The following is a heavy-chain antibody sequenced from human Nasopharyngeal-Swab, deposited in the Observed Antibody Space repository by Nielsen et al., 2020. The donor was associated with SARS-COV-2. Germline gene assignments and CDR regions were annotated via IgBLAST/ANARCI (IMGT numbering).Heavy chain of an antibody. CDR1: GGSISSSSYY. CDR2: IYYSGST. J-gene: IGHJ6*02. CDR3: ARGRRITIFGVVITSYGMDV. V-gene: IGHV4-39*07. D-gene: IGHD3-3*01. Sequence: SETLSLTCTVSGGSISSSSYYWGWIRQPPGKGLEWIGSIYYSGSTNYNPSLKSRVTISVDTSKNQFSLKLSSVTAADTAVYYCARGRRITIFGVVITSYGMDVWGQGTTVTVSS.